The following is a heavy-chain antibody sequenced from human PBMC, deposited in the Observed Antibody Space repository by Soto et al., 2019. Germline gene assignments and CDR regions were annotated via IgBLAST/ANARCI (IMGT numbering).Heavy chain of an antibody. CDR1: GFTVSRNY. J-gene: IGHJ6*02. CDR2: FCSDGST. D-gene: IGHD3-22*01. Sequence: GGSLRLSCAASGFTVSRNYMSWVRQAPGKGLDWVSVFCSDGSTDYAVSVKSRLTITRDKSKNTLYLQMNSLRAEDTAVYYCARDRTGVITPYYYGMDVWGQGTTVTVSS. CDR3: ARDRTGVITPYYYGMDV. V-gene: IGHV3-66*01.